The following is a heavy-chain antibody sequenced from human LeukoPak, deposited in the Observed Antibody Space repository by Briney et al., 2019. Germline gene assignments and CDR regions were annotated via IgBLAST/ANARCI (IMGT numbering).Heavy chain of an antibody. V-gene: IGHV3-23*01. J-gene: IGHJ4*02. CDR2: ISGSGGST. CDR1: RFTFSSYA. CDR3: AKYLGINGYFDY. Sequence: GGSLRLSCAASRFTFSSYAMSWVRQAPGKGLEWVSAISGSGGSTYSADSVKGRFTISRDNSKNMLYLQMNSLRAEDTAVYYCAKYLGINGYFDYWGQGTLVTVSS. D-gene: IGHD3-22*01.